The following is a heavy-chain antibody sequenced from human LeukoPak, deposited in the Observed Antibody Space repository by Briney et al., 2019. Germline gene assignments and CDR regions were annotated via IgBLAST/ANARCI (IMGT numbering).Heavy chain of an antibody. CDR2: IYYSWST. D-gene: IGHD3-16*01. Sequence: PSETLSLTCTVSGGSISSYYWSWIRQPPGKGLEGIGYIYYSWSTNYNPSLKSRVTISVDTSKNQFSLKLSSVTAADTAVYYCARDGGTVSDAFDIWGQGTMVTVSS. CDR1: GGSISSYY. J-gene: IGHJ3*02. V-gene: IGHV4-59*01. CDR3: ARDGGTVSDAFDI.